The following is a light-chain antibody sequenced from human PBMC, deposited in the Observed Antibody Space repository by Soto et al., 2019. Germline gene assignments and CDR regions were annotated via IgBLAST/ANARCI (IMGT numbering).Light chain of an antibody. J-gene: IGLJ2*01. CDR2: LNSDGSH. CDR3: QTWGTGIVV. Sequence: QPVLTQSPSASASLGASVKLTCTLSSGHSSYAIAWHQQQPEKGPRYLMKLNSDGSHSKGDGIPDRFSGSSSGAERYLTISSVQSEDEADYYCQTWGTGIVVFCGGTQLTVL. V-gene: IGLV4-69*01. CDR1: SGHSSYA.